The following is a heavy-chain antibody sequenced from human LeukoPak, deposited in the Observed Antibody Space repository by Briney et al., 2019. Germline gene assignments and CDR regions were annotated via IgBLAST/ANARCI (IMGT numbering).Heavy chain of an antibody. CDR1: GFTFSDYY. V-gene: IGHV3-11*04. CDR2: ISSSGSTI. CDR3: ARENYDSSGYRVDY. D-gene: IGHD3-22*01. Sequence: TGGSLRLSCAASGFTFSDYYMSWIRQAPGKGLEWVSYISSSGSTIYYADSVKGRFTISRDNAKNSLYLLMNSLRAEDTAVYYCARENYDSSGYRVDYWGQGTLVTVSS. J-gene: IGHJ4*02.